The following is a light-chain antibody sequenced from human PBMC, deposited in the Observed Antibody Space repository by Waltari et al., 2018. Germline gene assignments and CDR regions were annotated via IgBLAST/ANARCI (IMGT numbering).Light chain of an antibody. CDR2: CNN. Sequence: QSVLTQPPSVSAAPGQKVTISCSGSSSNIGSNYVSWYQQLPGTAPKLLIYCNNKRPSGIPDRCSGSRSGTSATLGITGLQTGDEADYYCGTWDASLSAGVFGVGTKLTVL. V-gene: IGLV1-51*01. J-gene: IGLJ2*01. CDR3: GTWDASLSAGV. CDR1: SSNIGSNY.